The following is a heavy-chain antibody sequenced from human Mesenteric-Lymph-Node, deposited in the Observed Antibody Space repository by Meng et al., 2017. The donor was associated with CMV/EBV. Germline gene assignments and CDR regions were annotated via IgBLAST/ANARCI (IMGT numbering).Heavy chain of an antibody. V-gene: IGHV3-48*03. J-gene: IGHJ4*02. Sequence: GESLKISCAASGFTFHNFEMNWVRQAPGKGLEWLSYISESGRTIRYADSVKGRFTVSRDNAKDSLYLQMNSLRTGDTAVYYCARDPNSNYDYWGQGTLVTVSS. CDR2: ISESGRTI. D-gene: IGHD4-11*01. CDR3: ARDPNSNYDY. CDR1: GFTFHNFE.